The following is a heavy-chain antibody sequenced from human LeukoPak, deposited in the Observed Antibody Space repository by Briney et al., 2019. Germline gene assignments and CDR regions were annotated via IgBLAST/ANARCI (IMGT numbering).Heavy chain of an antibody. Sequence: GGSLRLSCAASGFTFSGYSMNWVRQAPGKGLEWVSSISSSSNYIYHADSVKGRFTLSRDNAKNSLYLQMNSLRAEDTAVYYCARDRSGIAAAGHYFDYWGQGTLVTVSS. CDR3: ARDRSGIAAAGHYFDY. CDR1: GFTFSGYS. V-gene: IGHV3-21*01. CDR2: ISSSSNYI. D-gene: IGHD6-13*01. J-gene: IGHJ4*02.